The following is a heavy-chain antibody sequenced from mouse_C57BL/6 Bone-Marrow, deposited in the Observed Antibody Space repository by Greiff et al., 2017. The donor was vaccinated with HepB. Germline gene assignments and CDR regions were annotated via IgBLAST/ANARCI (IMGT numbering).Heavy chain of an antibody. D-gene: IGHD1-1*01. V-gene: IGHV1-64*01. CDR3: ARFYGSSYVPAWFAY. CDR2: IHPNSGST. CDR1: DYTFTSYW. J-gene: IGHJ3*01. Sequence: VQLQQPGAELVKPGASVKLSCKASDYTFTSYWMHWVKQRPGQGLEWIGMIHPNSGSTNYNEKFKSKATLTVDKSSSTAYMQLSSLTSEDSAVYYCARFYGSSYVPAWFAYWGQGTLVTVSA.